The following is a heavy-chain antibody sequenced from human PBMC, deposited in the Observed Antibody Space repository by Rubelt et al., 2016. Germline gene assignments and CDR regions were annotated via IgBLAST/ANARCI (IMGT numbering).Heavy chain of an antibody. J-gene: IGHJ6*02. Sequence: YYADSVKGRFTISRDNSKNTLYLQMNSLRAEDTAVYYCAKVTGNSYYYYYGMDVWGQGTTVTVSS. V-gene: IGHV3-23*01. D-gene: IGHD1-1*01. CDR3: AKVTGNSYYYYYGMDV.